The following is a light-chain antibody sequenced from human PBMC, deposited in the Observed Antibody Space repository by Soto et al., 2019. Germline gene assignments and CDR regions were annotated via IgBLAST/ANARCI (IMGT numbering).Light chain of an antibody. CDR2: KAS. Sequence: DIQMTQSPSTLSASVGDRVTITCRASQSISSWLAWYQQKPGTAPKLLIYKASTLQSGVPSRFSGSGYGTEFTLTISSLQPDDSATYYCQQYNDNWTFGQGTKVDIK. V-gene: IGKV1-5*03. J-gene: IGKJ1*01. CDR3: QQYNDNWT. CDR1: QSISSW.